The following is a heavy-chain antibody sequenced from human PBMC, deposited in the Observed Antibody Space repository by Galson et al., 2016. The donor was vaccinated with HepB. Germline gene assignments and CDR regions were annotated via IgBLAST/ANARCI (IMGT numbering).Heavy chain of an antibody. D-gene: IGHD4/OR15-4a*01. J-gene: IGHJ4*02. CDR3: ARGTLGTAATMAFDY. CDR2: INHTGFT. Sequence: SETLSLTCGVSGGSFNAYYWSWIRQSPGKGLEWIGEINHTGFTKYSPSLKSRVTISVDTSKNQFSLKLTSMTAADTAVYYWARGTLGTAATMAFDYWGQGTLVSVSS. CDR1: GGSFNAYY. V-gene: IGHV4-34*01.